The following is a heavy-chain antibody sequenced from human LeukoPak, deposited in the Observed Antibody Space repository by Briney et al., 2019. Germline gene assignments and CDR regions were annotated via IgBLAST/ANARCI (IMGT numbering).Heavy chain of an antibody. V-gene: IGHV4-39*01. D-gene: IGHD3-22*01. Sequence: PSETLSLTXTVSGGSIRSSSYYWGWIRQPPGKGLDWIGSIYYSGSTYYNPSLKSRVTISVDTSKNQFSLKLSSVTAADTAVYYCIGDSRGSLFDPWGQGTLVTVSS. J-gene: IGHJ5*02. CDR2: IYYSGST. CDR3: IGDSRGSLFDP. CDR1: GGSIRSSSYY.